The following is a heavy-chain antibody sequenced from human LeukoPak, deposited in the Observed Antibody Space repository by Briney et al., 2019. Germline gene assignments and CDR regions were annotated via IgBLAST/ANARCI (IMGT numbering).Heavy chain of an antibody. CDR3: ARDPQRGAPDYFDS. D-gene: IGHD6-25*01. CDR2: ISYDGKIK. V-gene: IGHV3-30*04. Sequence: GGSLRLSCAASGFTFRTSPMHWVRQAPGKGLEWVAVISYDGKIKVYADSVKGRFTISRDIAKNMLYLEMNSLRTEDTAVYYCARDPQRGAPDYFDSWGQGTLVNVSS. J-gene: IGHJ4*02. CDR1: GFTFRTSP.